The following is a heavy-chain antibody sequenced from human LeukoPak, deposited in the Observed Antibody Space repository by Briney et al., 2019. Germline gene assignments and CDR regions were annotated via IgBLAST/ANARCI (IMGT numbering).Heavy chain of an antibody. CDR2: FDPEDGET. Sequence: ASVKVSCKVSGYTLTELSMHWVRQAPGKGLEWMGGFDPEDGETIYAQKFQGRVTMTEDTSTDTAYMELSSLRSEDTAVYYCAKDKAVVINTKNDYWGQGTLVTVSS. V-gene: IGHV1-24*01. J-gene: IGHJ4*02. CDR1: GYTLTELS. D-gene: IGHD2-21*01. CDR3: AKDKAVVINTKNDY.